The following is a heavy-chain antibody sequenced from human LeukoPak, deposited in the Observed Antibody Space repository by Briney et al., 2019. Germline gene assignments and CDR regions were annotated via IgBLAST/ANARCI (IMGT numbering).Heavy chain of an antibody. CDR1: GGTFSSYA. Sequence: SVKVSCKASGGTFSSYAISWVRQAPGQGLEWMGGIIPIFGTANYAQKFQGRVTITADESTSTAYMELSSLRSEDTAVYYCAVGLGYCSGGSCYYNWFDPWGQGTLVTVSS. V-gene: IGHV1-69*13. CDR2: IIPIFGTA. CDR3: AVGLGYCSGGSCYYNWFDP. D-gene: IGHD2-15*01. J-gene: IGHJ5*02.